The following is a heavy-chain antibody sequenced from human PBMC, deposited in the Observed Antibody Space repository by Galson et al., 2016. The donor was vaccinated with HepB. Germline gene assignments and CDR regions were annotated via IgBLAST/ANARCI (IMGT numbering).Heavy chain of an antibody. J-gene: IGHJ4*02. D-gene: IGHD4-23*01. CDR1: GYILTSYY. CDR3: ARGGYGGYLDY. Sequence: SVKVSCKASGYILTSYYIHWVRQAPGQGLEWMGIINPSGGSRTYAQKFQGRVTMTRDTSTSTVYMELSSLRSEDTAVYYCARGGYGGYLDYWGQGTLVTVSS. CDR2: INPSGGSR. V-gene: IGHV1-46*01.